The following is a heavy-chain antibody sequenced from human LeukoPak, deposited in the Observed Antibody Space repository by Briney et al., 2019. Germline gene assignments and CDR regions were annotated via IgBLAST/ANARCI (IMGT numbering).Heavy chain of an antibody. J-gene: IGHJ4*02. Sequence: GGSLRLSCAASGFTFSDYYMSWIRLAPGKGLEWVSYISSSGSTIYYADSVKGRFTISRDNAKNSLYLQMNRLRAEDTAVYYCAREGDQISNQWVDYWGQGTLVTVSS. D-gene: IGHD1-14*01. CDR2: ISSSGSTI. CDR1: GFTFSDYY. CDR3: AREGDQISNQWVDY. V-gene: IGHV3-11*01.